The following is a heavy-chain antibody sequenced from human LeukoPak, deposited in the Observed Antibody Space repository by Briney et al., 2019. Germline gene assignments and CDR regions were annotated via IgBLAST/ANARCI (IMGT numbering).Heavy chain of an antibody. V-gene: IGHV3-23*01. CDR3: AKAAFSRTSYFDY. CDR2: ISGSGGNT. D-gene: IGHD3-3*02. Sequence: VGSLRLSCAPSGFTFSSYTMSWARQAPGKGLEGGSAISGSGGNTYYAESVKGRFTISRDNSKNTLYLQMDSLRADDTAVYYCAKAAFSRTSYFDYWGQGTLVTASS. CDR1: GFTFSSYT. J-gene: IGHJ4*02.